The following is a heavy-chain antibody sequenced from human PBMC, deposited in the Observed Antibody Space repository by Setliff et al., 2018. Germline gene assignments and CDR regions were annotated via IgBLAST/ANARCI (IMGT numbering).Heavy chain of an antibody. V-gene: IGHV4-61*09. J-gene: IGHJ6*03. CDR3: ARLSGFQYMDV. CDR1: GGSVGSDYNY. D-gene: IGHD3-3*01. Sequence: SETLSLTCTVSGGSVGSDYNYWSWIRQPAGKGLEWIGQIYTSWSTNYNPSLKSRVTIPLDASKNQFSLELTSVTAADTAVYYCARLSGFQYMDVWGKGTTVTVSS. CDR2: IYTSWST.